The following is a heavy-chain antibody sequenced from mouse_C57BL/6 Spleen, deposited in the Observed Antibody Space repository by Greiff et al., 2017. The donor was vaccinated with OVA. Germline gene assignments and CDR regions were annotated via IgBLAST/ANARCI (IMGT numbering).Heavy chain of an antibody. V-gene: IGHV1-50*01. CDR2: IDPSDSYT. Sequence: VQLQQPGAELVKPGASVKLSCKASGYTFTSYWMQWVKQRPGQGLEWIGEIDPSDSYTNYNQKFKGKATLTVDTSSSTAYMQRSSLTSEDSAVYYCARHGYLDYWGQGTTLTVSS. CDR3: ARHGYLDY. CDR1: GYTFTSYW. J-gene: IGHJ2*01. D-gene: IGHD1-1*02.